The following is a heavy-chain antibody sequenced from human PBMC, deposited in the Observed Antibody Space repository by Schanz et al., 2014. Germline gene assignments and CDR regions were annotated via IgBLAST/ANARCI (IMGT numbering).Heavy chain of an antibody. CDR2: ITYNGGTI. CDR3: ARDLPRTFLFDY. V-gene: IGHV3-48*01. Sequence: EVQLVESGGGLIQPGGSLRLSCAASGFGFSSYSMNWVRQAPGKGLEWVSYITYNGGTIYYADSVKGRFTISRDNAKNSLYLEMDSLRAEDTAVYYCARDLPRTFLFDYWGQGTLVTVSS. CDR1: GFGFSSYS. J-gene: IGHJ4*02.